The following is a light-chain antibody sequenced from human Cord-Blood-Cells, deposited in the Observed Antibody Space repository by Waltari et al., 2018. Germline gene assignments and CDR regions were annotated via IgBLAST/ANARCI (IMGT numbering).Light chain of an antibody. CDR2: DVS. V-gene: IGLV2-14*01. Sequence: QSALTQPASVSGSPGQSITISCTATSSDVGGSNYVSWYQQHPGNAPKLMIYDVSKRPSGVSNRFSGSKSGNTASLTISGLQAEDEADYYCSSYTSSSTWVFGGGTKLTVL. CDR1: SSDVGGSNY. J-gene: IGLJ3*02. CDR3: SSYTSSSTWV.